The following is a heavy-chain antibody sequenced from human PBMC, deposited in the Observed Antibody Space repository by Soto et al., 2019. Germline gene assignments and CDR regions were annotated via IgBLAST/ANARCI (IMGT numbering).Heavy chain of an antibody. D-gene: IGHD3-10*01. CDR2: ISGSGGST. J-gene: IGHJ3*02. V-gene: IGHV3-23*01. CDR1: GFTFSIYA. Sequence: GSRRLSCAVSGFTFSIYALSWVREAPGKGLEWVSAISGSGGSTYYADSVKGRFTVSRDNSKNTLYLQMNSLGAEDTAVYYSAKTHATVATYYGSEPVAFDIWGQGTMVTASS. CDR3: AKTHATVATYYGSEPVAFDI.